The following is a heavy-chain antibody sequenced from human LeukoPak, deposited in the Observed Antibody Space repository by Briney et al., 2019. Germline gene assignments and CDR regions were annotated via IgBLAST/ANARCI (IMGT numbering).Heavy chain of an antibody. J-gene: IGHJ6*03. Sequence: SQTLSLTCAISGDSVSSNSAAWNWIRQSPSRGLEWLGRTYYRSKWYNDYAVSVKSRITINPDTSKNQFSLQLNSVTPEDTAVYYCARAGYCSSTSCYEPWGGYYYYMDVWGKGTTVTISS. CDR1: GDSVSSNSAA. D-gene: IGHD2-2*01. V-gene: IGHV6-1*01. CDR2: TYYRSKWYN. CDR3: ARAGYCSSTSCYEPWGGYYYYMDV.